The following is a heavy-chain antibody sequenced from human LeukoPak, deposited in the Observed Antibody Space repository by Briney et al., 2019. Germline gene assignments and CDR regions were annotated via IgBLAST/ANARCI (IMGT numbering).Heavy chain of an antibody. Sequence: ASVKVSCKASGYTFTSYGISWVRQAPGQGHEWMGWISAYNGNTNYAQKLQGRVTMTTDTSTSTAYMELRSLRSDDTAVYYCARERTTVYDSSGYYPDYWGQGTLVTVSS. CDR3: ARERTTVYDSSGYYPDY. D-gene: IGHD3-22*01. CDR1: GYTFTSYG. J-gene: IGHJ4*02. CDR2: ISAYNGNT. V-gene: IGHV1-18*01.